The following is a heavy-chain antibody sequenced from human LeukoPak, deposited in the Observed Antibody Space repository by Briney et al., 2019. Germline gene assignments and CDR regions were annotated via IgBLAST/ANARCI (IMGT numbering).Heavy chain of an antibody. CDR1: GFTFANYA. V-gene: IGHV3-23*01. Sequence: GGSLRLFCVASGFTFANYAMGWLRQAPGRRPEWVSSLTDSGGTTYYVDSVKGRFAISRDNSKNTLYLHMNSLRAEDTAVYYCAKKRDAFDIWGQGTVVTVSS. CDR2: LTDSGGTT. J-gene: IGHJ3*02. D-gene: IGHD5-24*01. CDR3: AKKRDAFDI.